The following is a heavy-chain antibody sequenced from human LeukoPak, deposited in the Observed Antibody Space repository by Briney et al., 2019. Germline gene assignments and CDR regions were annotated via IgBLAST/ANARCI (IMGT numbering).Heavy chain of an antibody. CDR2: ISAYNGNT. Sequence: ASVTVSCKASGYTFTSYGISWVRQAPGQEREWMGWISAYNGNTNYAQKLQGRVTMTTDTSTSTAYMELRSLRSDDTAVYYCARPAYYDFWSGYLFYFDYWGQGTLVTVSS. CDR3: ARPAYYDFWSGYLFYFDY. J-gene: IGHJ4*02. V-gene: IGHV1-18*01. D-gene: IGHD3-3*01. CDR1: GYTFTSYG.